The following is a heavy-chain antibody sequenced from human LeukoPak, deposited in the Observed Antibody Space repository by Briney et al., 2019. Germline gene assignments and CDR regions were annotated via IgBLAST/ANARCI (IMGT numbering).Heavy chain of an antibody. CDR3: ARDKSDYGDPYFDY. CDR2: ISSSDSTI. CDR1: GXTFSNYE. D-gene: IGHD4-17*01. J-gene: IGHJ4*02. V-gene: IGHV3-48*03. Sequence: GGSLRLSCAASGXTFSNYEMNWVRQAPGKGLEWVSYISSSDSTIYYADSVKGRFTISRDNAKNPLYLQMNSLRAEDTAVHYCARDKSDYGDPYFDYWGQGTLVTVSS.